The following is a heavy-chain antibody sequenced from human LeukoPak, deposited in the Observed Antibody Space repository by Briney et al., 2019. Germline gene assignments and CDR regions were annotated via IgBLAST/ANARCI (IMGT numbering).Heavy chain of an antibody. CDR3: ASPRDSSSWYWFDP. V-gene: IGHV4-39*07. CDR2: IYYSGST. D-gene: IGHD6-13*01. Sequence: PSETLSLTCTVSGGSISSSSYYWGWIRQPPGKGLEWIGSIYYSGSTYYNPSLKSRVTISVDTSKNQFSLKLSSVTAADTAVYYCASPRDSSSWYWFDPWGQGTLVTVSS. J-gene: IGHJ5*02. CDR1: GGSISSSSYY.